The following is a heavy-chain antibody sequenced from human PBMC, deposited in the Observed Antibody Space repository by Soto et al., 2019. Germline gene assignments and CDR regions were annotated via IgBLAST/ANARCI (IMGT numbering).Heavy chain of an antibody. CDR2: INPSGGST. D-gene: IGHD3-3*01. Sequence: GASVKVSCKASGYTFTSYYMHWVRQAPGQGLEWMGIINPSGGSTSYAQKFQGRVTTTRDTSTSTVYMELSSLRSEDTAVYYCARQSHYDFWSGYYSPYWFDPWGQGTLVTVSS. CDR1: GYTFTSYY. J-gene: IGHJ5*02. V-gene: IGHV1-46*01. CDR3: ARQSHYDFWSGYYSPYWFDP.